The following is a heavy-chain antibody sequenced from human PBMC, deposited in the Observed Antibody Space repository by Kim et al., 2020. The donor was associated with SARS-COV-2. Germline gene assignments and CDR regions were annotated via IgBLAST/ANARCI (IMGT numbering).Heavy chain of an antibody. V-gene: IGHV3-74*01. CDR3: SRGLQATSDNYYYYYAMDV. CDR2: ISYDGSTT. CDR1: GFTFGSHW. Sequence: GGSLRLSCAASGFTFGSHWFHWVRQTPGKGLVWVSRISYDGSTTSYADSVKGRFTISRDNAKNTLYLQMNSLRAEDTAVYYCSRGLQATSDNYYYYYAMDVWGQGTTVPVSS. J-gene: IGHJ6*02.